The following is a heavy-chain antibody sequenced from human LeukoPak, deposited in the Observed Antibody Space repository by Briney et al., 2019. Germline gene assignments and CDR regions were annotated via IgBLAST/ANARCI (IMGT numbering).Heavy chain of an antibody. V-gene: IGHV3-23*01. CDR3: ARGYLSYFDY. D-gene: IGHD3-16*02. Sequence: GGSLRLSCAASGFTFSNYAMSWVRQAPGKGLEWVSTISGSGGSTYYADSVKGRFTISSDNAKNPLYLQMNSLRAEDTAVYYCARGYLSYFDYWGQGTLVTVSS. CDR2: ISGSGGST. J-gene: IGHJ4*02. CDR1: GFTFSNYA.